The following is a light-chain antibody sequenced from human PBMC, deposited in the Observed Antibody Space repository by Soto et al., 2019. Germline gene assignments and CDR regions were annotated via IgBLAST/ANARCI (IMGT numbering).Light chain of an antibody. J-gene: IGLJ3*02. Sequence: QSALTQPLSASGTPGQRVTLSCSGGSSNIGFNAVNWYQQLPGAAPKLLMHGNSQRPSGVPERFSGSKSGTSASLAIIGLRTEDEADYYCAAWDDSLSGVVFGGGTQLTVL. CDR2: GNS. V-gene: IGLV1-47*02. CDR3: AAWDDSLSGVV. CDR1: SSNIGFNA.